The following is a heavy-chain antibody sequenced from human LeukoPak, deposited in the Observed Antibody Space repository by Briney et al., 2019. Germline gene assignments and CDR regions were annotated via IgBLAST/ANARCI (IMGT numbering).Heavy chain of an antibody. CDR1: GFTFSSYS. CDR2: ITSRSTYI. V-gene: IGHV3-21*01. Sequence: PGGSLRLSCAASGFTFSSYSMNWVRQAPGKGLEWVSSITSRSTYINYADSAKGRFTISRDNAKNSLYLQMNSLRAEDTAVYYCARVLLGATTINYYYYYMDVWGKGTTVTVPS. D-gene: IGHD1-26*01. J-gene: IGHJ6*03. CDR3: ARVLLGATTINYYYYYMDV.